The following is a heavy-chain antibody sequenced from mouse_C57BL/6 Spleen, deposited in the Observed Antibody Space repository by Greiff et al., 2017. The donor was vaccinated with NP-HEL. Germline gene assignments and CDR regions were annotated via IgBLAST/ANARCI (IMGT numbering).Heavy chain of an antibody. V-gene: IGHV5-6*02. J-gene: IGHJ2*01. CDR2: ISSGGSYT. CDR1: GFTFSSYG. CDR3: ARRDDYDYFDY. Sequence: EVMLVESGGDLVKPGGSLKLSCAASGFTFSSYGMSWVRQTPDKRLEWVATISSGGSYTYYPDSVKGRFTIFRDNAKNTLYLQMSSLKSEDTAMYYCARRDDYDYFDYWGQGTTLTVSS. D-gene: IGHD2-4*01.